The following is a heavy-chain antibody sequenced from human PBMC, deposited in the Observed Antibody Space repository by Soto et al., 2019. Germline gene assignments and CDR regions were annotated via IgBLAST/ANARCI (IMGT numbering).Heavy chain of an antibody. CDR3: AREDTAMVKGVSPAFDI. V-gene: IGHV3-30-3*01. J-gene: IGHJ3*02. D-gene: IGHD5-18*01. CDR1: GFTFSSYA. Sequence: QVQLVGSGGGVVQPGRSLRLSCAASGFTFSSYAMHWVRQAPGKGLEWVAVISYDGSNKYYADSVKGRFTISRDNSKNTLYLQMNSLRAEDTAVYYCAREDTAMVKGVSPAFDIWGQGTMVTVSS. CDR2: ISYDGSNK.